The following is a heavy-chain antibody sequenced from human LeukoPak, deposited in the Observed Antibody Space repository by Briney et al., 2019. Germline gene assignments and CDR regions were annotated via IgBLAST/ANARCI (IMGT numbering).Heavy chain of an antibody. CDR2: IIPILGIA. V-gene: IGHV1-69*04. CDR3: AGGTGYSGYDSTIDY. J-gene: IGHJ4*02. Sequence: ASVKVSCKASGGTFSSYAISWVRQAPGQGLEWMGRIIPILGIANYAQKFQGRVTITADKSTSTAYMELSSLRSEDTAVYYCAGGTGYSGYDSTIDYWGQGTLVTVSS. D-gene: IGHD5-12*01. CDR1: GGTFSSYA.